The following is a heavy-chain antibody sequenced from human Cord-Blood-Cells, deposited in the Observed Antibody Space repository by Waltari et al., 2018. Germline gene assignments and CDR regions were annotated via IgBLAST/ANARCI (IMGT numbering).Heavy chain of an antibody. V-gene: IGHV1-2*02. Sequence: QVQLVQSGAEVKKPGASVKVSCKASGYTFTGYYMHWVRQAPGQGLEWMGWINPNSGGTNYAQKFQGRVTMTRDTSISTAYMELSRLRSDDTAVYYCASLLWATYASWGWGFDPWGQGTLVTVSS. CDR3: ASLLWATYASWGWGFDP. CDR2: INPNSGGT. D-gene: IGHD7-27*01. CDR1: GYTFTGYY. J-gene: IGHJ5*02.